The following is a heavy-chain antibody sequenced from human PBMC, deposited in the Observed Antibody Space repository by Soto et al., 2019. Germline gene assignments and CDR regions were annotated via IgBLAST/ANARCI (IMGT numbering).Heavy chain of an antibody. D-gene: IGHD2-15*01. CDR3: ACTVVTGY. V-gene: IGHV3-74*01. Sequence: EVQLVESGGGLVQPGGSLRLSCAVSGFTFSSDWMHWVRQAPGNGLVWVSRINSDGSSTSYADSVKGRFTISRDNAKNTLYLQMNSLRTEDTAVYYSACTVVTGYWGQGTLVTVSS. CDR1: GFTFSSDW. J-gene: IGHJ4*02. CDR2: INSDGSST.